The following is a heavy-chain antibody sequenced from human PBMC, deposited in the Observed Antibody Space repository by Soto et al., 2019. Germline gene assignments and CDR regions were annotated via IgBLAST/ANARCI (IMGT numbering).Heavy chain of an antibody. V-gene: IGHV1-18*04. CDR3: ARDTTYAFWIGGRGVFSSYATHV. Sequence: ASVKVSCKASGYTFTSYGISWVRQAPGQGLEWMGWISAYNGNTNYAQKLQGRVTMTTDTSTSTAYMELRSLRSDETAVYYCARDTTYAFWIGGRGVFSSYATHVWGPGTTVTVS. CDR2: ISAYNGNT. CDR1: GYTFTSYG. D-gene: IGHD3-3*01. J-gene: IGHJ6*02.